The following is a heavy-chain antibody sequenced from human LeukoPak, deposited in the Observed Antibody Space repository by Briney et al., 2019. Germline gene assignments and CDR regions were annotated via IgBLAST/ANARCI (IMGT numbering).Heavy chain of an antibody. V-gene: IGHV3-48*03. CDR3: ARVPRSSRIPIFR. Sequence: PGGSLRLSCAASEFTFSSYEMNWVRQAPGKGLEWVSYISSSGDTIYYADSVKGRFTISRDSAKNSLYLKLNSLRAEDTAVYYCARVPRSSRIPIFRWGQGTLVTVSS. CDR2: ISSSGDTI. D-gene: IGHD3-3*01. J-gene: IGHJ4*02. CDR1: EFTFSSYE.